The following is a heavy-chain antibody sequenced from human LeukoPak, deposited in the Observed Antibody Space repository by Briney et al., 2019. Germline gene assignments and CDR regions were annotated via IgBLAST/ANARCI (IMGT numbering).Heavy chain of an antibody. D-gene: IGHD3-3*01. CDR3: ARGYDFWSAPDAFDI. V-gene: IGHV1-2*02. CDR1: GYTFTVYY. CDR2: INPNTGGT. Sequence: ASVTVSCMSSGYTFTVYYLHWVRQAPGQGLEWMGWINPNTGGTTYAEKVQGRVTMTRDTYISTAYMELNRLRSDDTAMYFCARGYDFWSAPDAFDIWGQGTMVTVSS. J-gene: IGHJ3*02.